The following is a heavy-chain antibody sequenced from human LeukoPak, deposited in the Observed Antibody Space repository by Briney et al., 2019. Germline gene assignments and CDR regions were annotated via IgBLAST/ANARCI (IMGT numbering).Heavy chain of an antibody. CDR2: ISGSGGST. V-gene: IGHV3-23*01. D-gene: IGHD3-10*01. J-gene: IGHJ4*02. CDR1: GFTFSSYA. CDR3: AKGHGLLWFGEEDY. Sequence: GGSLRLSCAASGFTFSSYAMSWVRQAPGKGLEWVSAISGSGGSTYYADSGKGRFTISRDNSKNTLYLQMNSLRAEDTAVYYCAKGHGLLWFGEEDYWGQGTVVTVSS.